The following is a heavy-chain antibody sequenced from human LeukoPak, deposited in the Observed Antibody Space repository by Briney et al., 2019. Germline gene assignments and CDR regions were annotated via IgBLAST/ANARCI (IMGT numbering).Heavy chain of an antibody. V-gene: IGHV3-53*05. CDR3: AKDSGAQLQRYFDY. CDR1: GCTVSRNY. Sequence: GSLRLSCAASGCTVSRNYMSWVRQAPGKGVGWVSGLYSEGSTYHADAVKGRFTISRDKAKNTVFLLMSSLSPEDTAVYFCAKDSGAQLQRYFDYWGQGTQVTVSS. D-gene: IGHD3-10*01. CDR2: LYSEGST. J-gene: IGHJ4*02.